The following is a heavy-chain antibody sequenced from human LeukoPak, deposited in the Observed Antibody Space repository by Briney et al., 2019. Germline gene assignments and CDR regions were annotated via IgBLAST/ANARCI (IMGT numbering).Heavy chain of an antibody. V-gene: IGHV3-20*01. CDR1: GFTFDDYG. D-gene: IGHD3-16*02. CDR2: INWNGGST. Sequence: RTGGSLRLSCAASGFTFDDYGMSWVRQAPGKGLEWVSGINWNGGSTGYADSVKGRFTISRDNAKNSLYLQMNSLRAEDTALYHCARNLRLGELSLSDYWGQGTLVTVSS. J-gene: IGHJ4*02. CDR3: ARNLRLGELSLSDY.